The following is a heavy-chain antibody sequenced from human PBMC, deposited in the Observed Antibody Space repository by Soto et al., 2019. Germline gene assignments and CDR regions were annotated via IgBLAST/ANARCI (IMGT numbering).Heavy chain of an antibody. CDR2: ISGSGGST. CDR3: AKDDGDWYCYFDL. V-gene: IGHV3-23*01. Sequence: EVQLLESGGGLVQPGGSLRLSCAASGFTFSSYAMSWVRQAPGKGLEWVSAISGSGGSTSYADSVKGRFTISRDNSKNRLYLQMNSLRAEDTAVFYCAKDDGDWYCYFDLWGRGTLVTVSS. D-gene: IGHD2-21*02. CDR1: GFTFSSYA. J-gene: IGHJ2*01.